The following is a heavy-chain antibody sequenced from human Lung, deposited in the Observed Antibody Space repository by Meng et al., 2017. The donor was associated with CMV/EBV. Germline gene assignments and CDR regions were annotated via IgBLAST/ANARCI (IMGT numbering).Heavy chain of an antibody. Sequence: SETLSLTCTVSGGSISSYYWSWIRQPPGKGLEWIGYIYYSGSTNYNPSLKSRVTISVDTSKNQFSLKLSSVTAADTAVYYCARDLGYCSSTSRYYYYGMDVWGQGNXV. CDR2: IYYSGST. D-gene: IGHD2-2*01. CDR1: GGSISSYY. V-gene: IGHV4-59*01. J-gene: IGHJ6*02. CDR3: ARDLGYCSSTSRYYYYGMDV.